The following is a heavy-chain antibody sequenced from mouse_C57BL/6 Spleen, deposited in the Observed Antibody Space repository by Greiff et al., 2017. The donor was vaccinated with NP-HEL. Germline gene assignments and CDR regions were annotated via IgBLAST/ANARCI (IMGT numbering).Heavy chain of an antibody. CDR3: ARKLRLYAMDY. CDR2: INPNNGGT. CDR1: GYTFTDYN. D-gene: IGHD2-4*01. Sequence: VQLQQSGPELVKPGASVKIPCKASGYTFTDYNMDWVKQSHGKSLEWIGDINPNNGGTNYNQKFKGNATLTVDKSSSTAYMELRSLTSEDTAVYYCARKLRLYAMDYGGQGTSVTVSS. V-gene: IGHV1-18*01. J-gene: IGHJ4*01.